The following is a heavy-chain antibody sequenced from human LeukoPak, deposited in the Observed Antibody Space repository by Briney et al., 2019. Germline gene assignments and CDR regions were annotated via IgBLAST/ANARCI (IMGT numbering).Heavy chain of an antibody. Sequence: PSETLSLTCTVSGGSISSGSYYWSWIRQPAGKGLEWIGRIYTSGSTNYNPSLKSRVTISVDTSKNQFSLKLSSVTAADTAVYYCARERDGYNSPIYYYYYYMDVWGKGTTVTISS. CDR2: IYTSGST. CDR1: GGSISSGSYY. D-gene: IGHD5-24*01. CDR3: ARERDGYNSPIYYYYYYMDV. V-gene: IGHV4-61*02. J-gene: IGHJ6*03.